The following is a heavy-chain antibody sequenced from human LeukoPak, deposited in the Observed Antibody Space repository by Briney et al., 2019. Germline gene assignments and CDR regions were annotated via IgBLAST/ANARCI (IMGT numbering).Heavy chain of an antibody. J-gene: IGHJ2*01. CDR2: IIPIFGTA. Sequence: SVKVSCKASGGTFSSYAISWVRQAPGQGLEWMGGIIPIFGTANYAQKFQGRVTITTDESTSTAYMELSSLRSEDTAVYYCASLTNCSGTSCYHWYFDLWGRGTLVTVSS. V-gene: IGHV1-69*05. D-gene: IGHD2-2*01. CDR3: ASLTNCSGTSCYHWYFDL. CDR1: GGTFSSYA.